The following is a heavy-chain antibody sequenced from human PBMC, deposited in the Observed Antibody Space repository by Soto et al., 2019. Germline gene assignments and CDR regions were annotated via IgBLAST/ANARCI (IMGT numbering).Heavy chain of an antibody. CDR3: AKSGGTSYSGYDWRTPQNNYYYYYMDV. CDR2: ISSSSSYI. V-gene: IGHV3-21*04. D-gene: IGHD5-12*01. Sequence: GGFLRLSCAASGFTFSSYSMHWVSQAPGKGLEWVSSISSSSSYIYYADSVKGRFTISRDNAKNTLYLQMNSLRAEDTAVYYCAKSGGTSYSGYDWRTPQNNYYYYYMDVWGKGTTVPVSS. CDR1: GFTFSSYS. J-gene: IGHJ6*03.